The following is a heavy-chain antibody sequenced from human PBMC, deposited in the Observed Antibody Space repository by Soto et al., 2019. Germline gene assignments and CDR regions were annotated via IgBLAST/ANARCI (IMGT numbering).Heavy chain of an antibody. CDR3: ARESEDLTSNFDY. J-gene: IGHJ4*02. CDR2: IKQDGSEK. Sequence: PGGSLRLSFAASVFPFSSYCMSWVRQAPGKGLEWVANIKQDGSEKYYVDSVKGRFTISRDNAKNSLYLEMNSLRAEDTAVYYCARESEDLTSNFDYWGQGTLVNVSS. V-gene: IGHV3-7*01. CDR1: VFPFSSYC.